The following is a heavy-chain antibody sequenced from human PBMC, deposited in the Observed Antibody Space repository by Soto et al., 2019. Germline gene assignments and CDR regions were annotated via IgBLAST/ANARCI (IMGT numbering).Heavy chain of an antibody. CDR3: ARGYYDYIWGSYRDYYYYMDV. CDR2: INHSGST. CDR1: GGSLRGYE. V-gene: IGHV4-34*01. J-gene: IGHJ6*03. Sequence: ASETLSITCAVYGGSLRGYEGSGIRKNTGKGLEWIGEINHSGSTNYNPSLKSRVTISVDTSKNQFSLKLSSVTAADTAVYYCARGYYDYIWGSYRDYYYYMDVWGKGTTVTGSS. D-gene: IGHD3-16*02.